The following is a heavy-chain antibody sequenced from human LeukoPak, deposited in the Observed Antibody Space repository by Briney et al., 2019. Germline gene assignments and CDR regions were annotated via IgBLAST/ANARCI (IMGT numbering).Heavy chain of an antibody. D-gene: IGHD3-22*01. J-gene: IGHJ4*02. CDR2: IYSGGST. CDR3: AREGQDSSGYKHFDY. CDR1: GFTVSSNY. V-gene: IGHV3-53*01. Sequence: AWGSLRLSCAASGFTVSSNYMSWVRQAPGKGLEWVSVIYSGGSTYYADSVKGRFTISRDNSKNTLYLQMNSLRAEDTAVYYCAREGQDSSGYKHFDYWGQGTLVTVSS.